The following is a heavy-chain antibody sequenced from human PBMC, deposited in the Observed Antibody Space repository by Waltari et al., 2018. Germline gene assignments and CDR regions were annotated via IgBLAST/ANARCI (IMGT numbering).Heavy chain of an antibody. Sequence: QVQLVQSGAEVKKPGSSVKVSCKASGGTFRSYPLRWVRQAPGKGLEWMGRIIPILGIANYAQKFQGRVTITADKSTSTAYMELSSLRSEDTAVYYCASSGSQAPGYWGQGTLVTVSS. CDR1: GGTFRSYP. J-gene: IGHJ4*02. D-gene: IGHD1-26*01. CDR3: ASSGSQAPGY. CDR2: IIPILGIA. V-gene: IGHV1-69*02.